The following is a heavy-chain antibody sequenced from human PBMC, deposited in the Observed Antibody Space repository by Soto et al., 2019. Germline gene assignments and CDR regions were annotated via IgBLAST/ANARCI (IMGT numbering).Heavy chain of an antibody. Sequence: SETLSLTCTVSGGSMNYYYWSWIRQPPGKGLEWIGYIYHSSSAEYNPSLKSGGTLSVDTYKTQFSLRLSPVTTADTAAYYCWRDRAILSAPTKEYVFEIWGQGTMVTVSS. V-gene: IGHV4-59*01. D-gene: IGHD5-12*01. J-gene: IGHJ3*02. CDR3: WRDRAILSAPTKEYVFEI. CDR1: GGSMNYYY. CDR2: IYHSSSA.